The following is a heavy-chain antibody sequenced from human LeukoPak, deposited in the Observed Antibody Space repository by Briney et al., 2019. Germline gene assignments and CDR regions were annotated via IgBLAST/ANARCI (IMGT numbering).Heavy chain of an antibody. CDR1: GGSISPYY. Sequence: SETLSLTCTVSGGSISPYYWSWIRQPPGKGLEWIGNIYYSRSTNYNPSLKSRATISVDTSKNQFSLKLRSVTAADTAVYYCARNPRYYHDSSGYDWYCVLWRRGTLVTVSS. D-gene: IGHD3-22*01. CDR2: IYYSRST. J-gene: IGHJ2*01. V-gene: IGHV4-59*08. CDR3: ARNPRYYHDSSGYDWYCVL.